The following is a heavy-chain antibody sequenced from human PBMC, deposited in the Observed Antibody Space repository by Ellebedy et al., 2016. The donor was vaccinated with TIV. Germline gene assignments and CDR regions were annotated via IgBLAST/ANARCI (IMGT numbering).Heavy chain of an antibody. Sequence: SETLSLTXTVSGGSISSSSYYWGWIRQPPGKGLEWIGSIYYSGSTYYNPSLKSRVTISVGTSKNQFSLKLSSVTAADTAVYYCARGRVGRIAAAGTQYYFDYWGQGTLVTVSS. CDR3: ARGRVGRIAAAGTQYYFDY. J-gene: IGHJ4*02. CDR2: IYYSGST. CDR1: GGSISSSSYY. D-gene: IGHD6-13*01. V-gene: IGHV4-39*07.